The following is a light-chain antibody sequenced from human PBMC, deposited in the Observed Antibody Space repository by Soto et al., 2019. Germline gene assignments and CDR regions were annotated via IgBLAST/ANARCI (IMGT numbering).Light chain of an antibody. Sequence: EIVMTQSPATLSVSPVGRATLSCRASQSVQFNYVAWYQQKPGQAPRLLIYDASNRATGIPARFSGSGSGTDFTLTISSLEPEDFAIYYCQQRQYWPPITFGQGTRLEIK. CDR1: QSVQFNY. CDR2: DAS. CDR3: QQRQYWPPIT. J-gene: IGKJ5*01. V-gene: IGKV3-11*01.